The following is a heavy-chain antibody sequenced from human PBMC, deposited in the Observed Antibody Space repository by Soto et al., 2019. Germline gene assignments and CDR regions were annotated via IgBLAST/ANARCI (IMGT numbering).Heavy chain of an antibody. CDR1: GGSISSSSYY. J-gene: IGHJ5*02. Sequence: QLQLQESGPGLVKPSETLSLTCTVSGGSISSSSYYWGWIRQPPGKGLEWIGSIYYSGSTYYNPSRKSRVTISVDTSKNQFSLKLSSVTAADTAVYYCARVNTVVRSRGWFDPWGQGTLVTVSS. D-gene: IGHD4-17*01. V-gene: IGHV4-39*01. CDR2: IYYSGST. CDR3: ARVNTVVRSRGWFDP.